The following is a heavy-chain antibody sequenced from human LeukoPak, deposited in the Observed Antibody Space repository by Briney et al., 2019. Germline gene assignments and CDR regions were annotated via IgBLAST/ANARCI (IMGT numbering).Heavy chain of an antibody. CDR2: IYYSGST. D-gene: IGHD2-15*01. CDR3: AGHNDIVVVVAASDVAFDI. V-gene: IGHV4-39*01. CDR1: GGSISSSSYY. J-gene: IGHJ3*02. Sequence: PSETLSLTCTVSGGSISSSSYYWGWIRQPPGKGLEWIGSIYYSGSTYYNPSLKSRVTISVDTSKNQFSLKLSSVTAADTAVYYCAGHNDIVVVVAASDVAFDIWGQGTMVTVSS.